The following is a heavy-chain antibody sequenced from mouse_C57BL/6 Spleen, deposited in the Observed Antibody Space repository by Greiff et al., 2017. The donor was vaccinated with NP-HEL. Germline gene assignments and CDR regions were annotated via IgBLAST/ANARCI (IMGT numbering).Heavy chain of an antibody. CDR1: GYTFTSYT. CDR3: AREGGGTFAY. Sequence: VQLQQSGAELARPGASVKMSCKASGYTFTSYTMHWVNQRPGQGLEWIGYINPSSGYTKYNQKFKDKATLTADKSSSTAYMQLSSLTSEDSAVYYCAREGGGTFAYWGQGTLVTVSA. CDR2: INPSSGYT. J-gene: IGHJ3*01. V-gene: IGHV1-4*01. D-gene: IGHD1-1*02.